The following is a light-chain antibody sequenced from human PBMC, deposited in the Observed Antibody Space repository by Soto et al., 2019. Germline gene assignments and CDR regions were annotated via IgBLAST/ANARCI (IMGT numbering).Light chain of an antibody. CDR3: SSSAIGTTSHVV. V-gene: IGLV2-14*03. CDR2: GVT. Sequence: QSALTQPASVSGSPGQSITISCTGTSSDVGNSDYVSWYQHHPGKAPKLMISGVTNRPSGVSNRFSGSKSGNTASLAISGLQAEDEADYYCSSSAIGTTSHVVFGGGTKVTVL. CDR1: SSDVGNSDY. J-gene: IGLJ2*01.